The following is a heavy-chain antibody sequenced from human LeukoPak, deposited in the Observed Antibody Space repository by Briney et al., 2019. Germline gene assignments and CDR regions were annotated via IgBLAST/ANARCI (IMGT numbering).Heavy chain of an antibody. V-gene: IGHV3-30*18. CDR3: AKDTCSGGSCYYYYGMHV. CDR2: ISHDGSNN. D-gene: IGHD2-15*01. CDR1: GFTFSRYG. Sequence: PGGSLRLSCAASGFTFSRYGIHWVRQAPGKGLEWVAVISHDGSNNYYADSVKGRFTISRDNSKNTLHLQMISLRAEDTAVYYCAKDTCSGGSCYYYYGMHVWGQGTTVTVSS. J-gene: IGHJ6*02.